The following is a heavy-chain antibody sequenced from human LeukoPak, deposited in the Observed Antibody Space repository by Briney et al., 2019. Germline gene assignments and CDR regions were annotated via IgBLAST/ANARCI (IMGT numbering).Heavy chain of an antibody. V-gene: IGHV4-34*01. J-gene: IGHJ3*02. CDR2: INHSGST. Sequence: SDTLSLTCAVYGDSFSGYYWSWIRQPPGKGLEWIGEINHSGSTNYNPSLKSRVTISVDTSKNQFSLKLSSVTAADTAVYYCAVVEEYCSSTSCYDAFDIWGQGTMVTVSS. CDR1: GDSFSGYY. CDR3: AVVEEYCSSTSCYDAFDI. D-gene: IGHD2-2*01.